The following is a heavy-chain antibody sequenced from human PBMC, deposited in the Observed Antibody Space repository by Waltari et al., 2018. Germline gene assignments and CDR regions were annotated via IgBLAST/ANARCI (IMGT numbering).Heavy chain of an antibody. CDR3: ARVNSNYVNWFDP. CDR1: GFAFDRCA. J-gene: IGHJ5*02. D-gene: IGHD4-4*01. V-gene: IGHV3-20*04. Sequence: EEQLVESGGGVVRPGGSLRLACAAYGFAFDRCAMAWVGQAPGKGLVWVAGINWDGSSTGYADSVKGRFTISRDNAKNSLHLHVNSLTAEDTAFYYCARVNSNYVNWFDPWGQGTLVIVSS. CDR2: INWDGSST.